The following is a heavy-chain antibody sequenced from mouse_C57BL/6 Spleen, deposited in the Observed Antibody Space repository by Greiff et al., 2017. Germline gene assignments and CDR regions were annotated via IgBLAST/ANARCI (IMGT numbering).Heavy chain of an antibody. Sequence: EVMLVESGGGLVKPGGSLKLSCAASGFTFSDYGMHWVRQAPEKGLEWVAYISSGSSTIYYADTVKGRFTISRDNAKNTLFLQMTSLRSEDTAMYYCARRGLRPGGDYYAMDYWGQGTSVTVSS. V-gene: IGHV5-17*01. J-gene: IGHJ4*01. CDR3: ARRGLRPGGDYYAMDY. D-gene: IGHD2-4*01. CDR2: ISSGSSTI. CDR1: GFTFSDYG.